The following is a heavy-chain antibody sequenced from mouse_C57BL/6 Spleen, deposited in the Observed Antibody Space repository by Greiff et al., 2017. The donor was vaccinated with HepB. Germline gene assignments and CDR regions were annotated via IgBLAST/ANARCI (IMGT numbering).Heavy chain of an antibody. CDR2: ICRGGST. V-gene: IGHV2-2*01. D-gene: IGHD2-3*01. J-gene: IGHJ2*01. CDR1: GFSLTSYG. CDR3: ARNPLYDGYP. Sequence: QVQLQQSGPGLVQPSHCLSITCTVSGFSLTSYGVHWVRQSPGKGLEWLGVICRGGSTDYNAAFISRLSISKDNSKSQVIFKMNSLQADDTAIEYCARNPLYDGYPWGQGTTLTAS.